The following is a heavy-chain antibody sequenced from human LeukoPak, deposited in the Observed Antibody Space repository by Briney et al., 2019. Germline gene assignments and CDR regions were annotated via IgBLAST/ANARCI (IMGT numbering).Heavy chain of an antibody. CDR1: GFTITNNW. CDR2: IKNDESTA. J-gene: IGHJ4*02. D-gene: IGHD1-26*01. CDR3: ATVFKGSSLEDY. V-gene: IGHV3-74*03. Sequence: GGSLRVSCVASGFTITNNWMYWVRQAAGRGLGWVSRIKNDESTAVYADSVKGRFTISRDNAKNTLYLQMNSLRVEDTAVYYCATVFKGSSLEDYWGQGTRVTVSS.